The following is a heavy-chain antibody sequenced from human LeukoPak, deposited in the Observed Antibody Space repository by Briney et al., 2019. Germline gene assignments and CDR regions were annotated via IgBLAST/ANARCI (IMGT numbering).Heavy chain of an antibody. J-gene: IGHJ6*01. CDR3: ARAGDIVVLPAAPEYYYYYGMGV. CDR1: GYTFTSYD. CDR2: MNPNSGNT. Sequence: GASVKVSCKASGYTFTSYDINWVRQATGQGLEWMGWMNPNSGNTGYAQKFQGRVTMTRNTSISTAYMELSRLRSEDTAVYYCARAGDIVVLPAAPEYYYYYGMGVWGEGTTVTVSS. D-gene: IGHD2-2*01. V-gene: IGHV1-8*01.